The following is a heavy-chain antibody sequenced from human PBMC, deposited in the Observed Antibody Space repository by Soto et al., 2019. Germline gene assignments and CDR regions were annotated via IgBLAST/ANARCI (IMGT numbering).Heavy chain of an antibody. D-gene: IGHD3-10*01. J-gene: IGHJ6*02. CDR2: IFSNDEK. V-gene: IGHV2-26*01. CDR3: ARYGNRRPDFYYGMGV. CDR1: GFSLNYGRIA. Sequence: QVTFKESGPVLVKPTETLTLTCTVSGFSLNYGRIAVSGISQPPGRALEGLAHIFSNDEKSYTPSLKSRLTLSNDTSKSLVVLNMTNMDPADTATYYCARYGNRRPDFYYGMGVWGRGTTVTVSS.